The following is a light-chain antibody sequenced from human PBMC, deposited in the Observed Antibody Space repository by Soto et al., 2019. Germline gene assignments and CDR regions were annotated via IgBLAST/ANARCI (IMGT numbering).Light chain of an antibody. V-gene: IGLV1-51*01. Sequence: QAVVTQPPSVSATPGQKVTISCSGSSSNIGNNYVSWYRHLPGTAPKLLIYDNDKRPSGIPDRFSRAKSGTSATLGITGLQTGDEADYYCATWDSSLSAAGFGPGTKVTVL. CDR1: SSNIGNNY. CDR3: ATWDSSLSAAG. J-gene: IGLJ1*01. CDR2: DND.